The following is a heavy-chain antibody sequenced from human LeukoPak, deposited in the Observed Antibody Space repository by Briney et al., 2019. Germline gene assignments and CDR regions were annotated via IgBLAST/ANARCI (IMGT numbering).Heavy chain of an antibody. CDR1: GGSISSYY. J-gene: IGHJ4*02. CDR2: IYYSGST. V-gene: IGHV4-59*12. Sequence: SETLSLTCSVSGGSISSYYWSWIRQPPGKGLEWIGYIYYSGSTKYSPSPKSRVTISVDTSKNQFSLKLSSVTAADTAVYYCARVDGQWLVDYWGQGTLVTVSS. CDR3: ARVDGQWLVDY. D-gene: IGHD6-19*01.